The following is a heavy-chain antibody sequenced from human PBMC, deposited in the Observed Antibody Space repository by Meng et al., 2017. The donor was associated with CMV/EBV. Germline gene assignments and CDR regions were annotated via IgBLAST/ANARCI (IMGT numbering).Heavy chain of an antibody. CDR1: GGTFSSYA. V-gene: IGHV1-69*05. CDR2: IIPIFGTA. Sequence: SVKVSCKASGGTFSSYAISWVRQAPGQGLEWMGGIIPIFGTANYAQKFRGRVTITTDESTSTAYMELSSLRSEDTAVYYCARGTPGSYYNEVEAYYGMDVWGQGTTVTVSS. CDR3: ARGTPGSYYNEVEAYYGMDV. D-gene: IGHD3-10*01. J-gene: IGHJ6*02.